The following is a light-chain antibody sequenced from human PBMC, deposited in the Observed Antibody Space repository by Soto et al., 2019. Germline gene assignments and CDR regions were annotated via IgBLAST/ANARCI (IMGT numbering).Light chain of an antibody. J-gene: IGLJ1*01. CDR3: KSYAGSNTYV. CDR2: EVV. CDR1: KNDVVFYDF. V-gene: IGLV2-8*01. Sequence: QSVLTQPPSASGYPGQSVTISCTGTKNDVVFYDFVSWYQHHPGKAPRLIIYEVVQRPSGVPDRFSGSKSGNTASLTVSGLQAADEADYFCKSYAGSNTYVFGSGTKLTVL.